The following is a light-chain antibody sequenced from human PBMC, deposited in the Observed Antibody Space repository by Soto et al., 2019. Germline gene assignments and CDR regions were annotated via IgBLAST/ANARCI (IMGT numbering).Light chain of an antibody. CDR1: QSVNSN. CDR3: QQYNNWPPGT. V-gene: IGKV3-15*01. Sequence: EIILTQSPATLSVSPGERDTLSCRASQSVNSNLAWYQQKPGQAPRLLIYGASTRATGIPARFSGSGSGTEFTLTISSLQSEDFVLYYCQQYNNWPPGTFGQGTKVEIK. J-gene: IGKJ1*01. CDR2: GAS.